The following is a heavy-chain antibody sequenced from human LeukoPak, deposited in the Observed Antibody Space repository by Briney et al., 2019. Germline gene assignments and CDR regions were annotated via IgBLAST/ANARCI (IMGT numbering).Heavy chain of an antibody. Sequence: ASVKVSCKASGYTFTGYYMHWVRQAPGQGLEWVGWINSNSGGTNYAQKFQGRVTMTRDTSISTAYMDLSRLRSDDTAVYYCARGAWTTVTTGIEFDYWGQGTLVTVSS. D-gene: IGHD4-17*01. CDR1: GYTFTGYY. J-gene: IGHJ4*02. CDR2: INSNSGGT. V-gene: IGHV1-2*02. CDR3: ARGAWTTVTTGIEFDY.